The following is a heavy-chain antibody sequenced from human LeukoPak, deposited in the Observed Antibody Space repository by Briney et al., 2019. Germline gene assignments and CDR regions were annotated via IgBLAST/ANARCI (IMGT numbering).Heavy chain of an antibody. J-gene: IGHJ5*02. Sequence: PSETLFLTCTVSGDSINAYYWGWIRRPPGKGLEWIGYLYFSGTTKYNPSLESRVTISVDTSKNQFSLKLSSVTAADTAVYYCARRRAEGGSNGHYNWFDPWGQGILVTVSS. CDR1: GDSINAYY. V-gene: IGHV4-59*08. CDR2: LYFSGTT. D-gene: IGHD6-13*01. CDR3: ARRRAEGGSNGHYNWFDP.